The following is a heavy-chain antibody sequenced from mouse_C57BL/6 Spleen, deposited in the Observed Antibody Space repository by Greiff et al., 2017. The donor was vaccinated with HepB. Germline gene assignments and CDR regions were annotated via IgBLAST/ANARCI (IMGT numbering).Heavy chain of an antibody. CDR2: ISSGGSYT. V-gene: IGHV5-6*01. J-gene: IGHJ2*01. CDR3: ARHEGYYGSRGYFDY. D-gene: IGHD1-1*01. CDR1: GFTFSSYG. Sequence: VQLKESGGDLVKPGGSLKLSCAASGFTFSSYGMSWVRQTPDKRLEWVATISSGGSYTYYPDSVKGRFTISRDNAKNTLYLQMSSLKSEDTAMYYCARHEGYYGSRGYFDYWGQGTTLTVSS.